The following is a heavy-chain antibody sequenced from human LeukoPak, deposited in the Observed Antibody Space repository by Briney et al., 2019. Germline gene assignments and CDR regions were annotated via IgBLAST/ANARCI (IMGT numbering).Heavy chain of an antibody. J-gene: IGHJ4*02. CDR1: GYTFTSYD. CDR2: ISAYNGNT. CDR3: ARVCWWGSSTSCYGFDY. D-gene: IGHD2-2*01. Sequence: ASVKVSCKASGYTFTSYDISWVRQAPGQGLEWMGWISAYNGNTNYAQKLQGRVTMTTDTSTSTAYMELRSLRSDDTAVYYCARVCWWGSSTSCYGFDYWGQGTLVTVSS. V-gene: IGHV1-18*01.